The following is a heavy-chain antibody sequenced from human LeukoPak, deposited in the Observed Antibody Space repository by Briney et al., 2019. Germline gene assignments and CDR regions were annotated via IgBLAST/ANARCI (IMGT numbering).Heavy chain of an antibody. CDR2: IKQDGTEK. D-gene: IGHD1-1*01. CDR3: ARDSPGYLAYDS. Sequence: GGSLRLSCAASGFTFSNYWMTWVRQAPGKGLEWVANIKQDGTEKYYVNSVKGRFTISRDNAKKSLYLQMNSLRAEDTAVYYCARDSPGYLAYDSWGQGTLVTVSS. V-gene: IGHV3-7*04. CDR1: GFTFSNYW. J-gene: IGHJ4*02.